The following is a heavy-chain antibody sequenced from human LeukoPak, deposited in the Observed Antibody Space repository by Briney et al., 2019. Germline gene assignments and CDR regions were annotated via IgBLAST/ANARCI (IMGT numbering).Heavy chain of an antibody. D-gene: IGHD3-22*01. V-gene: IGHV3-23*01. CDR3: ARVYYYDSSGYFGY. CDR1: GFTFSSYA. CDR2: ISGSGGST. J-gene: IGHJ4*02. Sequence: PGGSLRLSCAASGFTFSSYAMSWVRQAPGKGLEWGSAISGSGGSTYYADSVKGRFTISRDNSKNTLYLQMNCLRAEDTAVYYCARVYYYDSSGYFGYWGQGTLVTVSS.